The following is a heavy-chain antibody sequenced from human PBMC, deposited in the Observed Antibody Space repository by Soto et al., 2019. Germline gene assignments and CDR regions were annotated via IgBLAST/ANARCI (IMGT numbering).Heavy chain of an antibody. D-gene: IGHD2-15*01. V-gene: IGHV3-30*03. CDR1: EFTFSSYA. Sequence: QLVESGGRGVQPGRSLRLSCEASEFTFSSYAMHWVRQAPGRGLEWVALISFDGTKEYYADSVKGRFIISRDNSKSMVYLHMDSLRPDDTAIYYCARPIPRWSYHYGMDVWGKGTTVTVSS. J-gene: IGHJ6*04. CDR3: ARPIPRWSYHYGMDV. CDR2: ISFDGTKE.